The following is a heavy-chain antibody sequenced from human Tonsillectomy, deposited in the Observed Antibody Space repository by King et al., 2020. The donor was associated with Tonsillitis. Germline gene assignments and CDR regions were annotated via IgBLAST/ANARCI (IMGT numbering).Heavy chain of an antibody. Sequence: VQLQESGPGLVKPSQTLSLTCTVSGGSISGGDHYWSWIRQPAGKGLEWIGRLYSSGSTNYNPSLKSRVSISVDTPKNQVSLKLSSVTAADTAVYYCARGYYDILTGHHSFADYWGQGSLVTVSS. CDR1: GGSISGGDHY. V-gene: IGHV4-61*02. D-gene: IGHD3-9*01. J-gene: IGHJ4*02. CDR3: ARGYYDILTGHHSFADY. CDR2: LYSSGST.